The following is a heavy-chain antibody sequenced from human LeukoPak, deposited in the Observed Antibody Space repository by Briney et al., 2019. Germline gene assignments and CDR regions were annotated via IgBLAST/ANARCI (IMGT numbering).Heavy chain of an antibody. CDR1: GFTFSSYG. Sequence: GGSLILSCAASGFTFSSYGMHWVRQAPGKGLERVAVIWYDGSNKNYADSVKGRFTISRDNSKNTLYLQMNSLRAEDTAVCYCARDEGGGDTNSNWGQGTLVTVSS. CDR2: IWYDGSNK. CDR3: ARDEGGGDTNSN. J-gene: IGHJ4*02. V-gene: IGHV3-33*01. D-gene: IGHD3-16*01.